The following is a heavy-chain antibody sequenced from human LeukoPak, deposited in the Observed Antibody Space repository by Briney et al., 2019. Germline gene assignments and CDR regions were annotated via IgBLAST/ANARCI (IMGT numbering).Heavy chain of an antibody. CDR1: VFTFSSYW. D-gene: IGHD1-1*01. J-gene: IGHJ5*02. CDR2: IREDGSEK. Sequence: GGSLRLSCAASVFTFSSYWMNWVRQAPGKGLEWVANIREDGSEKYYVDSLKGRFTISRDNAKNSLYLQMNSLSAGDTAVYYCARGYHWFDPWGQGTLVTVSS. CDR3: ARGYHWFDP. V-gene: IGHV3-7*01.